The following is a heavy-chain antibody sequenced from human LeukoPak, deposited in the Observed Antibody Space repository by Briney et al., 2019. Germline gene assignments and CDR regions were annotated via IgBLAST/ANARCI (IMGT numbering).Heavy chain of an antibody. J-gene: IGHJ4*02. CDR2: INHSGST. D-gene: IGHD6-19*01. CDR1: GGSFSGYY. CDR3: ARGWGIAVAGTAPFGY. Sequence: SETLSLTCAVYGGSFSGYYWSWIRRPPGKGLEWIGEINHSGSTNYNPSLKSRVTISVDTSKNQFSLKLSSVTAADTAVYYRARGWGIAVAGTAPFGYWGQGTLVTVSS. V-gene: IGHV4-34*01.